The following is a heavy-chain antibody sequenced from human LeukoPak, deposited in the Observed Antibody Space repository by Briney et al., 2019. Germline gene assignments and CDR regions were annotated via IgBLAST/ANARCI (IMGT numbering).Heavy chain of an antibody. J-gene: IGHJ5*02. CDR3: ARGASDPVWFDP. CDR1: GGTFSSYA. Sequence: SVKVSCKASGGTFSSYAISWVRQAPGQGLEWMGEIIPIFGTANYAQKFQGRVTITADESTSTAYMELSSLRSEDTAVYYCARGASDPVWFDPWGQGTLVTVSS. CDR2: IIPIFGTA. V-gene: IGHV1-69*01.